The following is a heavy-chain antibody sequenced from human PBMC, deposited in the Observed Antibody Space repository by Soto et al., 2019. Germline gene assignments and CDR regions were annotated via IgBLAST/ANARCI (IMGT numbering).Heavy chain of an antibody. CDR2: IYYSGST. D-gene: IGHD5-18*01. CDR3: ARDSSGYSYGYYYYYGMDV. Sequence: QVQLQESGPGLVKPSQTLSLTCTVSGGSISSGGYYWSWIRQHPGKGLEWIGYIYYSGSTYYNRSLKRRVIISVDTSKNQFSLKLSSVTAADTAVYYCARDSSGYSYGYYYYYGMDVWGQGTTVTVSS. V-gene: IGHV4-31*03. J-gene: IGHJ6*02. CDR1: GGSISSGGYY.